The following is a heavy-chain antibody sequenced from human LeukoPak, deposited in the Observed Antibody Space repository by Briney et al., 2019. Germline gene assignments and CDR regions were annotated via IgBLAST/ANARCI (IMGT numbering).Heavy chain of an antibody. J-gene: IGHJ4*02. V-gene: IGHV1-18*01. Sequence: ASVKVSCKASGYTFTSYGISWVRQAPGQGLEWMGWISAYNGNTNYAQKLQGRVTMTTDTSTSTAYMELRSLRSDDTAVYYCAREQMVYAIPRDLDYWGQGTLVTVSS. D-gene: IGHD2-8*01. CDR1: GYTFTSYG. CDR3: AREQMVYAIPRDLDY. CDR2: ISAYNGNT.